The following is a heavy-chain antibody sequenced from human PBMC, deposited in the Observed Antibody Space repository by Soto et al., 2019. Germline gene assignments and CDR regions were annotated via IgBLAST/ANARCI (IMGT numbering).Heavy chain of an antibody. CDR1: GFTFSSYG. J-gene: IGHJ4*02. CDR2: ISYDGSNK. Sequence: QVQLVESGGGVVQPGRSLRLSCAASGFTFSSYGMHWVRQAPGKGLEWVAVISYDGSNKYYADSVKGRFTISRDNSKNTLYLQMSSLRAEDTAVYYCAKIVSGSDGRDYWGQGTLVTVSS. CDR3: AKIVSGSDGRDY. D-gene: IGHD1-26*01. V-gene: IGHV3-30*18.